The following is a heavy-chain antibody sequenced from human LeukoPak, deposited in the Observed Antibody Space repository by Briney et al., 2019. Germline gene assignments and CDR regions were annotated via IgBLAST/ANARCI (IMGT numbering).Heavy chain of an antibody. J-gene: IGHJ4*02. V-gene: IGHV1-69*13. CDR2: IIPIFGTA. D-gene: IGHD3-22*01. Sequence: WASVKVSCKASGYTFTSYYMHWVRQAPGQGLEWMGGIIPIFGTANYARKFQGRVTITADESTSTAYMELSSLRSEDTAVYYCARDYYDSSGYPLGYWGQGTLVTVSS. CDR1: GYTFTSYY. CDR3: ARDYYDSSGYPLGY.